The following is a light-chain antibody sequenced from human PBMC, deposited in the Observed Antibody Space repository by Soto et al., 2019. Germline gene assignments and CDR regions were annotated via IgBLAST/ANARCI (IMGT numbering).Light chain of an antibody. V-gene: IGLV2-14*01. J-gene: IGLJ1*01. CDR2: QVS. CDR1: TSDVGAYNY. Sequence: QSALTQPASVSGSPGQSIAISCTGTTSDVGAYNYVSWYQQHPGKAPKLMIYQVSNRPSGVSNRFSGSKSGNTASLTISGLQAEDEADYYCSSYTGSTTCVFGTGTKLTVL. CDR3: SSYTGSTTCV.